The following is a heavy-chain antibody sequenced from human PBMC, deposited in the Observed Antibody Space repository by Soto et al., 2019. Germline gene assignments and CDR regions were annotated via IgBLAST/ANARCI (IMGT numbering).Heavy chain of an antibody. J-gene: IGHJ3*02. CDR1: GGSISANHYC. Sequence: QLQLQESGPGLVKPSETLSLKCSVSGGSISANHYCWGWIRQPPGKGLEWLGTIDNSGNTYYNPSHKSRVTISVDPCNTQFSLNLNSVTAADTSIDYGARHERSHYGFDIWSPGTIVTVSS. CDR2: IDNSGNT. CDR3: ARHERSHYGFDI. V-gene: IGHV4-39*01.